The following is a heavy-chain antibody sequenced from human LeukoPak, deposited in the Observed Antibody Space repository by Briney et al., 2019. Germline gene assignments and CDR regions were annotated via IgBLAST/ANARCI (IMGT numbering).Heavy chain of an antibody. CDR3: ARDLADSSGWDNLDY. V-gene: IGHV4-59*01. CDR2: IYYSGST. CDR1: GGSISSYY. Sequence: SETLSLTCTVSGGSISSYYWSWIRQPPGKGLEWIGYIYYSGSTNYNPSLKSRVTISVDTSKNQFSLKLGSVTAADTAVYYCARDLADSSGWDNLDYWGQGTLVTVSS. D-gene: IGHD6-19*01. J-gene: IGHJ4*02.